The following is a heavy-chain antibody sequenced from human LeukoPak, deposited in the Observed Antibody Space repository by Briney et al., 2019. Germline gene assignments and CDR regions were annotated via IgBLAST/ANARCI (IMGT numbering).Heavy chain of an antibody. Sequence: GGSLRLSCAASGFTFSSYAMHWVRQAPGKGLEWVAVISYDGSNKYYADSVKGRFTISRDNPKNTLYLQMNSLRAEDTAVYYCARPRIMITFGGVIAKTGFDYWGQGTLVTVSS. CDR3: ARPRIMITFGGVIAKTGFDY. D-gene: IGHD3-16*02. CDR1: GFTFSSYA. CDR2: ISYDGSNK. J-gene: IGHJ4*02. V-gene: IGHV3-30*04.